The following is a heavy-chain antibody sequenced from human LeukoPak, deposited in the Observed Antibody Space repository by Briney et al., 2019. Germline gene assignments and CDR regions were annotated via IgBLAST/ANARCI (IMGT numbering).Heavy chain of an antibody. CDR3: ARDTSQSNTVTYFDY. V-gene: IGHV3-30*03. CDR1: GFTFTNFA. J-gene: IGHJ4*02. CDR2: MSHGGSNK. D-gene: IGHD4-11*01. Sequence: GGSLRLSCAASGFTFTNFAMHWVRQAPGKGLEWVALMSHGGSNKYYADSVKGRFTISRDNAKNSLYLQMNSLRAEDTAVYYCARDTSQSNTVTYFDYWGQGTLVTVSS.